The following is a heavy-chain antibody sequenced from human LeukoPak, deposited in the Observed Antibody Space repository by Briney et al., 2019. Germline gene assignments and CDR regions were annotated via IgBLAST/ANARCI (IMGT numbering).Heavy chain of an antibody. V-gene: IGHV4-39*01. J-gene: IGHJ4*02. CDR2: IYYSGNT. D-gene: IGHD6-19*01. Sequence: SETLSLTCTVSGGSISSSKYYWGWIRQPPGQGLEWIGSIYYSGNTYYNPSLKSRVTISVDTPKNQFSLKLSSVTAADTAVYYCARLYSSGWNYFDYWGQGTLVTVSS. CDR1: GGSISSSKYY. CDR3: ARLYSSGWNYFDY.